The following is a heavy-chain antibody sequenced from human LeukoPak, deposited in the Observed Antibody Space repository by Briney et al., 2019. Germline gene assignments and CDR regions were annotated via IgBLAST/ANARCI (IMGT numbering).Heavy chain of an antibody. J-gene: IGHJ4*02. CDR2: IGTSGDA. D-gene: IGHD2/OR15-2a*01. CDR3: AKGAAYSTTGRPYYFDY. V-gene: IGHV3-13*01. CDR1: GFTFTRFD. Sequence: AGGSLRLSCVASGFTFTRFDMHWVRQPPGKSLQWVSSIGTSGDAYSLESVKGRFSISRDDAANSLHLQMSSLRADDTAVYYCAKGAAYSTTGRPYYFDYWGQGILVTVSS.